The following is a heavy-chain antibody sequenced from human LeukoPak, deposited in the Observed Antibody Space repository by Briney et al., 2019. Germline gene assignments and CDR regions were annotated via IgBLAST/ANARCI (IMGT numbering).Heavy chain of an antibody. D-gene: IGHD1-1*01. J-gene: IGHJ4*02. Sequence: PSETLSLTCSVSGGSVSSHYWSWIRQPPGKGLEWIGLIHYSGSPTYNPSLKGRVTISVDTSKNQFSLKVYSVTAADTAVYYCARHRGTTGSTAGGILEYWGQGTLVTLSS. CDR1: GGSVSSHY. CDR3: ARHRGTTGSTAGGILEY. CDR2: IHYSGSP. V-gene: IGHV4-59*08.